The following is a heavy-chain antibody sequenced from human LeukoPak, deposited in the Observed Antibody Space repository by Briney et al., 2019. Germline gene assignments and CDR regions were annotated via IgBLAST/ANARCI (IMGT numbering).Heavy chain of an antibody. CDR3: ASISYCSGGSCYSYGMDV. CDR1: GYSFTSYW. CDR2: IYPGDSDT. D-gene: IGHD2-15*01. Sequence: RGESLKISCKGSGYSFTSYWIGWVRQMPGKGLEWMGIIYPGDSDTRYSPSFQGQVTISADKSISTAYLQWSSLKASDTAMYYCASISYCSGGSCYSYGMDVWGQGTTVTVSS. V-gene: IGHV5-51*01. J-gene: IGHJ6*02.